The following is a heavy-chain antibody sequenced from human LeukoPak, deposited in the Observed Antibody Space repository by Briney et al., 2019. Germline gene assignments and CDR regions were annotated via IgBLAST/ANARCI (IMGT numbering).Heavy chain of an antibody. CDR1: GGSISSYF. CDR3: ASQLGGTTFH. D-gene: IGHD1/OR15-1a*01. CDR2: VYYNGIT. Sequence: SETLSLTCTVSGGSISSYFWSWIRQPPGKGLEWIGYVYYNGITNYNPSLKSRVSISLDTSKNQFSLRLNSVTAAETAVYYCASQLGGTTFHWGQGTLVTVSS. V-gene: IGHV4-59*01. J-gene: IGHJ4*02.